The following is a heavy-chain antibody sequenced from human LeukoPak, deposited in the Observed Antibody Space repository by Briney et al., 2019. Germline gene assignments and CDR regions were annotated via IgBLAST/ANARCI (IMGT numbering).Heavy chain of an antibody. Sequence: SETLSLTCTVSGGFISSYYWSWIRQPPGKGLEWIGYIYYSGSTNYNPSLKSRVTISVDTSKNQFSLKLSSVTAADTAAYYCARHAEAAAGTDDAFDIWGQGTMVTVSS. D-gene: IGHD6-13*01. CDR1: GGFISSYY. V-gene: IGHV4-59*08. CDR2: IYYSGST. CDR3: ARHAEAAAGTDDAFDI. J-gene: IGHJ3*02.